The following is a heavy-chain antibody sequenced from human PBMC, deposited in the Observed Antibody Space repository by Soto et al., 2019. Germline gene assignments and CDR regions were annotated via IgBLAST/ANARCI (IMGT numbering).Heavy chain of an antibody. J-gene: IGHJ4*02. V-gene: IGHV4-30-2*06. CDR2: ISHLEST. Sequence: SETLSLTCTVSGASISYGGFSWSWIRQSPGKGLEWIGYISHLESTYFHPSFKSRLTMSIDRTRNQFSLKLSSVTAADMAVYYCARGGGYDSFDYWGQGVLVTVTS. CDR1: GASISYGGFS. D-gene: IGHD5-12*01. CDR3: ARGGGYDSFDY.